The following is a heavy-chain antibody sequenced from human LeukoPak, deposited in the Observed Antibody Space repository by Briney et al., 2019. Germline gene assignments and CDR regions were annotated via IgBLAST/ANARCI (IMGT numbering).Heavy chain of an antibody. V-gene: IGHV3-11*06. CDR1: GFTFSESY. J-gene: IGHJ4*02. D-gene: IGHD2/OR15-2a*01. CDR3: ARGHTTIFY. CDR2: ISHNNDDT. Sequence: PGGSLRLSCGASGFTFSESYMSWFRQAPGKGLEWVSYISHNNDDTNYAHSVKGRFTISRDNAKNSVYLQMNSLRAEDTAMYYCARGHTTIFYWGQGTLVTVSS.